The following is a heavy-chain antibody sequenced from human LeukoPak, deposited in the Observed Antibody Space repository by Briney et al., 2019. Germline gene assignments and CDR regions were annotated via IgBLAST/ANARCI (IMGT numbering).Heavy chain of an antibody. CDR3: ARDPWHPAAAGTWGGDY. D-gene: IGHD6-13*01. CDR1: GFTFSSYG. CDR2: ISYDGSNK. Sequence: GRSLRLSCAASGFTFSSYGMHWVRQAPGKGLEWVAVISYDGSNKYYADSVKGRFTISRDNSKNTLYLQMNSLRAEDTAVYYCARDPWHPAAAGTWGGDYWGQGTLVTVSS. V-gene: IGHV3-30*03. J-gene: IGHJ4*02.